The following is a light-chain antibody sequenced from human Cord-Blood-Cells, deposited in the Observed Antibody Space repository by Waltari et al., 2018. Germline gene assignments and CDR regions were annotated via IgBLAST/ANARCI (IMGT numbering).Light chain of an antibody. CDR2: DAS. J-gene: IGKJ4*01. Sequence: EIVLTQSPATLSLSPGERATLSCRASQSVSSYLAWYQRKPGKAPRLVSYDASNRATGSPARFSGSGSGTDFTLTISSLEPEDFAVYYCQQRSNWPTFGGGTKVEIK. V-gene: IGKV3-11*01. CDR3: QQRSNWPT. CDR1: QSVSSY.